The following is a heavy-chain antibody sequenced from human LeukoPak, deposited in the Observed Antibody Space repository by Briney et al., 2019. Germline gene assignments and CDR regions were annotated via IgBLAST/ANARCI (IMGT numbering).Heavy chain of an antibody. CDR1: GFTFSDHY. Sequence: QSGGSLRLSCAASGFTFSDHYMDWVRQAPGKGLEWVGRTRNKANSYTTEYAASVKGRFTISRDNAKNSLYLQMNSLRPEDTAVYYCAREGRVGARGGAFDIWGQGTMVTVSS. CDR3: AREGRVGARGGAFDI. V-gene: IGHV3-72*01. D-gene: IGHD1-26*01. J-gene: IGHJ3*02. CDR2: TRNKANSYTT.